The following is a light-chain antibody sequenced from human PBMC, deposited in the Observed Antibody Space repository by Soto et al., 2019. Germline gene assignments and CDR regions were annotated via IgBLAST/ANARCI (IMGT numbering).Light chain of an antibody. CDR3: QQSYSTPRT. J-gene: IGKJ1*01. CDR2: AAS. Sequence: IQMPQSPSSLSASVGGRVTITCRASQSISSYLNWYQQKPGKAPKLLIYAASSLQSGVPSRFSGSGSGTDFTLTISSLQPEDFATYYCQQSYSTPRTFGQGTKVDIK. CDR1: QSISSY. V-gene: IGKV1-39*01.